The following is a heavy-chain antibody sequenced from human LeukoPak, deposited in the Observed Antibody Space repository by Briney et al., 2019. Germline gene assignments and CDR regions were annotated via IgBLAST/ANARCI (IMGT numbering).Heavy chain of an antibody. J-gene: IGHJ6*03. Sequence: PSQTLSLTCTVSGGSISSGGYYWSWIRQRPGKGLEWIGYIYYSGSTYYNPSLKSRVTISVDTSKNQFSLKLSSVTAADTAVYYCARVEGGEDCSSTSCYLGGGYYMDVWGKGTTVTVSS. CDR2: IYYSGST. D-gene: IGHD2-2*01. V-gene: IGHV4-31*03. CDR3: ARVEGGEDCSSTSCYLGGGYYMDV. CDR1: GGSISSGGYY.